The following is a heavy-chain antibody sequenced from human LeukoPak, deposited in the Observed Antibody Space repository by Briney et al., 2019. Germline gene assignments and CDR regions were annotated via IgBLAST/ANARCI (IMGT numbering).Heavy chain of an antibody. J-gene: IGHJ4*02. CDR3: AKGSRLGEISLYRPFDY. CDR2: ISGDGDTT. D-gene: IGHD3-16*02. V-gene: IGHV3-43*02. Sequence: PGGSLRLSCAASGFTFDDYAMHWVRQAPGKGLECVSLISGDGDTTFYTDSVKGRFTISRDNSKNSLSLQMNSLKTEDTALYYCAKGSRLGEISLYRPFDYWSQGILVTVSS. CDR1: GFTFDDYA.